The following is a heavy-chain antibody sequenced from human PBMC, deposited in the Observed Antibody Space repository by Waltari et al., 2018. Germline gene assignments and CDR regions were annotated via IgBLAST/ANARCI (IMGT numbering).Heavy chain of an antibody. V-gene: IGHV3-23*01. J-gene: IGHJ4*02. CDR3: AKDRERMTTVTSVVDY. Sequence: EVQLLESGGGLVQPGGSLRLSCAASGFTFSSYAMSWVRQAPGKGLKWVSAISGSGGSTYYADSVKGRFTISRDNSKNTLYLQMNSLRAEDTAVYYCAKDRERMTTVTSVVDYWGQGTLVTVSS. CDR1: GFTFSSYA. D-gene: IGHD4-17*01. CDR2: ISGSGGST.